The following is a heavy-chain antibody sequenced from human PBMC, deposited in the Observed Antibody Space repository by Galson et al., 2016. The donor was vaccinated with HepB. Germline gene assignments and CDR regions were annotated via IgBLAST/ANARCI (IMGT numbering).Heavy chain of an antibody. D-gene: IGHD3-3*01. J-gene: IGHJ3*02. CDR1: GFTFSNYV. CDR3: ARGETPYDFWTTGAFDI. Sequence: SLRLSCAASGFTFSNYVIHWVRQAPGKGLEWVAFISYDGSNKYYADSVKGRFTLSRDNSKNTLYLQMNSLRAEDTAVYYCARGETPYDFWTTGAFDIWGQGTMVTVSS. V-gene: IGHV3-30-3*01. CDR2: ISYDGSNK.